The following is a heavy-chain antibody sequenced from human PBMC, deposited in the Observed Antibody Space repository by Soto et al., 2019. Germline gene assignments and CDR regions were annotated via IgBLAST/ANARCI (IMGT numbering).Heavy chain of an antibody. Sequence: GASVKVSCKASGYTFTSYAMHWVRQAPGQRLEWMGWINAGNGNTKYSQKFQGRVTITRDTSASTAYMELSSLRSEDTAVYYCARVEATMDNYYYYGMDVWGQGNTVTVSS. CDR1: GYTFTSYA. D-gene: IGHD3-10*01. J-gene: IGHJ6*02. CDR3: ARVEATMDNYYYYGMDV. V-gene: IGHV1-3*01. CDR2: INAGNGNT.